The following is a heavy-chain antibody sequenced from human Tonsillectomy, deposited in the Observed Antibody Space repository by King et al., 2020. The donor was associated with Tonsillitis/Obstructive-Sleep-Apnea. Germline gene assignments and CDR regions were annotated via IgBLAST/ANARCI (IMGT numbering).Heavy chain of an antibody. Sequence: VQLVESGGGLVKPGGSLRLSCAASGFAFSSYSMNWVRQAPGKGLEWVSSISSSSTYIYYAESVKGRFPVSRDNANNSLFLQMNSLRAEDTAVYFCASDGMLLTSPRFVDFWGQGTLVTVSS. CDR2: ISSSSTYI. CDR1: GFAFSSYS. CDR3: ASDGMLLTSPRFVDF. D-gene: IGHD1-26*01. V-gene: IGHV3-21*01. J-gene: IGHJ4*02.